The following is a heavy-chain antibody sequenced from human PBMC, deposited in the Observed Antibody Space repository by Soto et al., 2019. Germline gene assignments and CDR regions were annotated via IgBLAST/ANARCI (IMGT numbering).Heavy chain of an antibody. D-gene: IGHD3-9*01. Sequence: GGSLRLSCAASGFTFSSYGMHWVRQAPGKGLEWVAVIWYDGSNKYYADSVKGRFTISRDNSKNTLYLQMNSLRAEDTAVDYWAGVERLPYYDILTGSGYYYYMDVWGKGTTVTVSS. CDR3: AGVERLPYYDILTGSGYYYYMDV. CDR1: GFTFSSYG. V-gene: IGHV3-33*01. J-gene: IGHJ6*03. CDR2: IWYDGSNK.